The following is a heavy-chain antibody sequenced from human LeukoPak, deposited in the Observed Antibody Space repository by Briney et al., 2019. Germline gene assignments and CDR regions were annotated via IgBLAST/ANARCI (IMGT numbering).Heavy chain of an antibody. CDR2: TKNKANNSNT. V-gene: IGHV3-72*01. J-gene: IGHJ4*02. Sequence: PGGSLRLSCAASGFTFSDHYMDWVRQAPGKGLEWVGRTKNKANNSNTEYAASVKGRFIISRDDSKNSLFLQMNSLKTEDTAVYYCARVARFDSIDYWGQGTLVTVSS. CDR3: ARVARFDSIDY. CDR1: GFTFSDHY. D-gene: IGHD3-9*01.